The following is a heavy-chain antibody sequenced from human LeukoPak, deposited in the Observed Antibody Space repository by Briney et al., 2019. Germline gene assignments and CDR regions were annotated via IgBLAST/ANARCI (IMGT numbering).Heavy chain of an antibody. D-gene: IGHD1-14*01. CDR1: GGSISSYY. CDR2: IYYSGST. J-gene: IGHJ5*02. V-gene: IGHV4-59*12. CDR3: ARRYYRGKNWFDP. Sequence: SETLSLTCTVSGGSISSYYWSWIRQPPGKGLEWIGYIYYSGSTNYNPSLKSRVTISVYTSKNQFSLKLSSVTAADTAVYYCARRYYRGKNWFDPWGQGTLVTVSS.